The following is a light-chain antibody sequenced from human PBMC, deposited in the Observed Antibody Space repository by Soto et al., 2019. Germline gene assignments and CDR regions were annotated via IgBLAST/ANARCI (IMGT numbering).Light chain of an antibody. Sequence: DIQMTQSPSSLSASEGERVTITCQSSHDVSRNLNWFQQKPGEAPQLLIYDASYLERGVPSRFSGRGSGTDFTLTISSLQPEDVATYYCQQYNSMLSFGGGTEVEIK. CDR2: DAS. CDR3: QQYNSMLS. CDR1: HDVSRN. J-gene: IGKJ4*01. V-gene: IGKV1-33*01.